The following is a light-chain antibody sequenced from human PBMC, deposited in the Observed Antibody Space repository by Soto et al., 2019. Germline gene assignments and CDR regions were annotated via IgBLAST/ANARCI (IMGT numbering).Light chain of an antibody. V-gene: IGKV3-20*01. J-gene: IGKJ4*01. CDR1: QSVSSSY. CDR2: GTS. CDR3: QQYGSSALT. Sequence: EIVLTQSPGTLSLSPGERATLSCRASQSVSSSYLVWYQQRPGQPPRLLIYGTSNRAAGIPDRFTGTGPGTDFTLTIYRLEPEDSAVYYCQQYGSSALTFGGGTKV.